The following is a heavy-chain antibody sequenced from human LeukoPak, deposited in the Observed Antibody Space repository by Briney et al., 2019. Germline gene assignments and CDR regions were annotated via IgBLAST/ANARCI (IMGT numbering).Heavy chain of an antibody. J-gene: IGHJ3*02. CDR2: MNPNSGNT. V-gene: IGHV1-8*01. Sequence: GASVKVSCKASGYTFTSYDINWVRQATGQGLEWMGWMNPNSGNTGYAQKFQGRVTMTRNTFISTAYMELSSLRSEDTAVYYCARRKVATRGAFDIWGQGTMVTVSS. CDR1: GYTFTSYD. D-gene: IGHD5-12*01. CDR3: ARRKVATRGAFDI.